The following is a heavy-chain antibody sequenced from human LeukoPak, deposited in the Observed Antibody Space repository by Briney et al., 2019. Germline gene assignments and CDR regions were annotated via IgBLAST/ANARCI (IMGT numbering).Heavy chain of an antibody. D-gene: IGHD5-12*01. CDR1: GYPFTGHY. J-gene: IGHJ5*02. CDR3: ARAQYGGYGRRIWFDP. V-gene: IGHV1-2*02. Sequence: ASVKVSCKASGYPFTGHYLHWVRQAPGQGLEWMGWINPNSGDTHREQKFQGRVTMTRDTSISTAYMELSSLRSVDTAIYYCARAQYGGYGRRIWFDPWGQGTLVTVSS. CDR2: INPNSGDT.